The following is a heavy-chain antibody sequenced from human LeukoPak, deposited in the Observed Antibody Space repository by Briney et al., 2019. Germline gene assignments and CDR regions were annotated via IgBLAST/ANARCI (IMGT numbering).Heavy chain of an antibody. CDR1: VYSIITAYY. CDR3: AREYRSGWTDYYYYCYMDV. V-gene: IGHV4-38-2*02. J-gene: IGHJ6*03. Sequence: PSETLSLTCTVPVYSIITAYYWGWFPQPPGKGLNWTVSIYHIVITYYNPSLKSRVTISVDTAKTQFSLKLSSVTAADTAVYYCAREYRSGWTDYYYYCYMDVWGKGTTVTVSS. D-gene: IGHD6-19*01. CDR2: IYHIVIT.